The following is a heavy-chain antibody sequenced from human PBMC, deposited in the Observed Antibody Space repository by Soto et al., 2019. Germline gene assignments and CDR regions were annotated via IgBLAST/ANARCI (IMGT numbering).Heavy chain of an antibody. V-gene: IGHV3-33*01. J-gene: IGHJ4*02. D-gene: IGHD2-15*01. Sequence: GEALRLSCAASAVTPSTNAMHWVRQAPGNGLEWVAVIWYDGSNKYYADSVKGRFTISRDNSKNTLYLQMNSLRAEVTAVYYCARDGYCSGGSCYSVPVFDYWGQGT. CDR3: ARDGYCSGGSCYSVPVFDY. CDR1: AVTPSTNA. CDR2: IWYDGSNK.